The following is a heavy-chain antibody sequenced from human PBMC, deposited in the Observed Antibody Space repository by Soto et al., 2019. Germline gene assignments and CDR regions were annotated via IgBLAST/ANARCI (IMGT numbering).Heavy chain of an antibody. D-gene: IGHD4-4*01. Sequence: QVQLQESGPGLVKPSQTLSLICTVSCGSISSGDYYWTWIRQPPGKGLEWIGCIYYSAATCYNPSLQSRLSISIEASKHRFSLTLPSVTAADTALYYCARPPTPLRATDAFDIWGQATALIVSS. CDR2: IYYSAAT. CDR3: ARPPTPLRATDAFDI. J-gene: IGHJ3*02. CDR1: CGSISSGDYY. V-gene: IGHV4-30-4*08.